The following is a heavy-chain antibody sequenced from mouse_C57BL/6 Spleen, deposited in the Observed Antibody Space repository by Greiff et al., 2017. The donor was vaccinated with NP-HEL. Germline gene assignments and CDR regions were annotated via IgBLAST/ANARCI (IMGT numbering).Heavy chain of an antibody. CDR2: ISYDGSN. J-gene: IGHJ1*03. V-gene: IGHV3-6*01. D-gene: IGHD4-1*01. CDR1: GYSITSGYY. CDR3: AGGKLLGLWNFDV. Sequence: EVKLVESGPGLVKPSQSLSLTCSVTGYSITSGYYWNWIRQFPGNKLEWMGYISYDGSNNYNPSLKNRISITRDPSKNQFFLKLNSVTTEDTATYYCAGGKLLGLWNFDVWGTGTTVTVSS.